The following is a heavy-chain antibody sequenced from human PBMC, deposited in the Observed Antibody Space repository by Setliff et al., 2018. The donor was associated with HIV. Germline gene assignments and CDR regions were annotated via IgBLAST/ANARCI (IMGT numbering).Heavy chain of an antibody. CDR3: VRGGPRGLEVPALEFDS. Sequence: ASVKVSCKASGYTFTSYYMHWVRQAPGQGLECMGVIHPINGDATFFRNFQGRGNMPRETSTKTVYIELSSLKYSDTAVYYCVRGGPRGLEVPALEFDSWGQVNLVTVSS. J-gene: IGHJ4*02. CDR2: IHPINGDA. D-gene: IGHD3-10*01. V-gene: IGHV1-46*01. CDR1: GYTFTSYY.